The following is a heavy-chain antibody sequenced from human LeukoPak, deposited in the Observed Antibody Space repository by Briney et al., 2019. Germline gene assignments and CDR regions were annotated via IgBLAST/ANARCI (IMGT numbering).Heavy chain of an antibody. V-gene: IGHV3-15*04. Sequence: PGGPLRLSCAASGFTFSSYAMSWVRQAPGGGLDWVGRIASKTDGGATDYAAPVKGRFTISRDDSKNTLNLQMNSLKTEDTAVYYCTTGIRGDWGQGTLVTVSS. CDR1: GFTFSSYA. J-gene: IGHJ4*02. CDR2: IASKTDGGAT. CDR3: TTGIRGD. D-gene: IGHD3-10*01.